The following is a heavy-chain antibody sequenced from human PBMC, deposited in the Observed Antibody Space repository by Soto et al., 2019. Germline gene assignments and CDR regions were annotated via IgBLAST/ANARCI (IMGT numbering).Heavy chain of an antibody. V-gene: IGHV3-23*04. J-gene: IGHJ4*02. D-gene: IGHD2-15*01. CDR3: AKDLSSYYYFDF. Sequence: VQLVESGGDLVQPGGSVRLSCAASGFTFGIYAMTWVRQAPGKGLEWVSTISATGGSTFYADYVKGRFTISRDNSKNTLYLQMNSLRAEDTAIYYCAKDLSSYYYFDFWGQGTLVTVSS. CDR2: ISATGGST. CDR1: GFTFGIYA.